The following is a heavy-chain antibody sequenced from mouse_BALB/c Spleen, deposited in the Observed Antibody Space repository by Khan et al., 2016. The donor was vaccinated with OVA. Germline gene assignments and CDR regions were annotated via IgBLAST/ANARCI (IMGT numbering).Heavy chain of an antibody. CDR2: ISSGGTYT. CDR1: GFTFSSYA. Sequence: EVELVESGGGLVKPGGSLKLSCAASGFTFSSYAMSWFRQSPEKRLEWVAKISSGGTYTYYPDTVTGRFTISRDNAKNTLYLEMSSLRSEDTAMFYCAREGIYYYGSFYYYDVDYWGQGTSVTVSS. CDR3: AREGIYYYGSFYYYDVDY. D-gene: IGHD1-1*01. J-gene: IGHJ4*01. V-gene: IGHV5-9-4*01.